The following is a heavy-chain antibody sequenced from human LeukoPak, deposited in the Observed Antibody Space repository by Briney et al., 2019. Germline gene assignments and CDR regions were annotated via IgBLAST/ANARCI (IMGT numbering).Heavy chain of an antibody. CDR3: ARLPARGIWGFDY. CDR2: IYYSGST. J-gene: IGHJ4*02. Sequence: PSETLSLTCTGSGGSISSSSYYWGWIRQPPGKGLEWIGSIYYSGSTYYNPSLKSRVTISVDTSKNQFSLKLSSVTAADTAVYYCARLPARGIWGFDYWGQGTLVTVSS. CDR1: GGSISSSSYY. D-gene: IGHD3-16*01. V-gene: IGHV4-39*01.